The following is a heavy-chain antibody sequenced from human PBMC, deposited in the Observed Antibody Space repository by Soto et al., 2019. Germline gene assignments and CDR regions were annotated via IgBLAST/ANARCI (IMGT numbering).Heavy chain of an antibody. V-gene: IGHV3-30-3*01. CDR3: ARDSYGMDV. Sequence: HHGGSLGLSCAASGFTFRNFDMHWVRQAPGKGLEWVAFISYDGGNTYYADSVKGRFPVSRDNSKNILYLQMDNLRPDDTAIYYCARDSYGMDVWGRGTTVTVSS. CDR2: ISYDGGNT. CDR1: GFTFRNFD. J-gene: IGHJ6*02.